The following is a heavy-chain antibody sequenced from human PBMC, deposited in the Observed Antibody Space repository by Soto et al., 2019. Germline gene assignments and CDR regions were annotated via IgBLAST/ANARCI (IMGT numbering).Heavy chain of an antibody. D-gene: IGHD1-1*01. J-gene: IGHJ5*02. CDR2: IYATGTT. CDR1: GASISGFY. CDR3: VRDGTKTLRDWFDP. V-gene: IGHV4-4*07. Sequence: SETLSLTCTVSGASISGFYWSWVRKSAGKGLEWIGRIYATGTTDYNPSLKSRVMMSVDTSKKQFSLKLRSVTAADTAVYYCVRDGTKTLRDWFDPWGQGISVTVSS.